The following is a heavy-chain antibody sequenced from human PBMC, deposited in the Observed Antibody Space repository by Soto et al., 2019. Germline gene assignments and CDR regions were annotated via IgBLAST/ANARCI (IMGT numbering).Heavy chain of an antibody. J-gene: IGHJ5*02. D-gene: IGHD3-9*01. CDR2: INHSGST. Sequence: SETLSLTCAVYGGSFSGYYWRWIRQPPGKGLEWIGEINHSGSTNYNPSLKSRVTISVDTSKNQFSLKLSSVTAADTAVYYCAREGPPLRYSDRAACFDPWGQGTLVTVS. V-gene: IGHV4-34*01. CDR1: GGSFSGYY. CDR3: AREGPPLRYSDRAACFDP.